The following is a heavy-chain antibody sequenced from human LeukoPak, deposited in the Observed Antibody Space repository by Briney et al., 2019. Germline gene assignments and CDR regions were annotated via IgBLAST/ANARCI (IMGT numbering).Heavy chain of an antibody. CDR2: IIPIFGTA. V-gene: IGHV1-69*01. CDR1: GGTFSSYA. D-gene: IGHD3-22*01. CDR3: ARGYSSGYKYYFDY. J-gene: IGHJ4*02. Sequence: ASVKVSCKASGGTFSSYAISWVRQAPGQGLEWMGEIIPIFGTANYAQKFQGRVTITADESTSTAYMELSSLRSEDTAVYYCARGYSSGYKYYFDYWGQGTLVTVSS.